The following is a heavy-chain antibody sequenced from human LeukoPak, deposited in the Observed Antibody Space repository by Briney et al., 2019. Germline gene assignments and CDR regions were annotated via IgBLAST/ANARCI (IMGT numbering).Heavy chain of an antibody. V-gene: IGHV3-30-3*02. J-gene: IGHJ5*02. CDR1: GFTFSSYA. Sequence: GGSLKLSCAASGFTFSSYAMHWVRQAPGKGLEWVAVISYDGSNKYYADSVKGRFTISRDNSKNTLYLQMNSLRAEDTAVYYCAKYPRAAAGYNWFDPWGQGTLVTVSS. CDR2: ISYDGSNK. CDR3: AKYPRAAAGYNWFDP. D-gene: IGHD6-13*01.